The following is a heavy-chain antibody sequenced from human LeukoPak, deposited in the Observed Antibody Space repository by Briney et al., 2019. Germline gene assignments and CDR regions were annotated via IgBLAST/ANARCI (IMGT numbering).Heavy chain of an antibody. Sequence: GGSLRLSCAASGFTFSKTWMSWVRQAPGKGLEWVACIMEDGSVQKYVDSVKGRFTISRDNAKNSLYLQMNSLRAEDTALCYCAREGGSGWYSGWFDPWGQGTLVTVSS. V-gene: IGHV3-7*01. J-gene: IGHJ5*02. D-gene: IGHD6-19*01. CDR2: IMEDGSVQ. CDR3: AREGGSGWYSGWFDP. CDR1: GFTFSKTW.